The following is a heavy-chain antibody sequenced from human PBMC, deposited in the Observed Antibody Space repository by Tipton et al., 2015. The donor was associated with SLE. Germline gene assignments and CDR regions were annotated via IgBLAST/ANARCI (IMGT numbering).Heavy chain of an antibody. Sequence: SLRLSCAASGFTFDDYAMHWVRQAPGKGLEWVSGISWNSGSIGYADSVKGRFTISRDNAKNSLYLQMNSLRAEDTALYYCAKVGYDSSGYSLYFDYWGQGTLVTVSS. CDR1: GFTFDDYA. CDR2: ISWNSGSI. J-gene: IGHJ4*02. CDR3: AKVGYDSSGYSLYFDY. D-gene: IGHD3-22*01. V-gene: IGHV3-9*01.